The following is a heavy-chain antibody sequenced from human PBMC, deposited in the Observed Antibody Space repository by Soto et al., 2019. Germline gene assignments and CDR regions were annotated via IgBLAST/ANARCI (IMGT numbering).Heavy chain of an antibody. J-gene: IGHJ3*02. CDR1: GFTFSNYA. CDR2: IGGSGGTT. D-gene: IGHD3-22*01. V-gene: IGHV3-23*01. Sequence: EVQLLESGGGLVQPGGSLRLSCAASGFTFSNYAMSWVRQAPGKGLEWVSDIGGSGGTTYSSDSVKGRFTISRDKSKNPLYLQMNSLRAEDTAVYYCAKVYSDSSGYYYPDAFDIWGQGTMVTVSS. CDR3: AKVYSDSSGYYYPDAFDI.